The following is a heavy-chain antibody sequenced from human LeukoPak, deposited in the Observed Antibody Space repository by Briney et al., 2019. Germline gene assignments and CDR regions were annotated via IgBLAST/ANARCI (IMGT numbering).Heavy chain of an antibody. Sequence: GGSLRLSCAASGFTFSSYSMNWVRQAPGKGLEWVAVISDNGHKDYYADAVKGRFIISRDNSKNTLYLQINSLRPEDTAVYYCARVSRLGSYGGFDPWGQGTLVTVSS. CDR3: ARVSRLGSYGGFDP. V-gene: IGHV3-30*03. J-gene: IGHJ5*02. CDR1: GFTFSSYS. CDR2: ISDNGHKD. D-gene: IGHD1-26*01.